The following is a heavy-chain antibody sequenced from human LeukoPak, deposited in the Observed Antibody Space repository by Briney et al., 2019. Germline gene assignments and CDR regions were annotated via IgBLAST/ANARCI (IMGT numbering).Heavy chain of an antibody. CDR3: ARTYSYGFLPDY. Sequence: ASVKVSCKASGYTFTGYYMHWVRQAPGQGLEWMGWINPNSGSTNYAQKFQGRATMTRDTSISTAYMELSRLRSDDTAVYYCARTYSYGFLPDYWGQGTLVTVSS. J-gene: IGHJ4*02. D-gene: IGHD5-18*01. CDR1: GYTFTGYY. V-gene: IGHV1-2*02. CDR2: INPNSGST.